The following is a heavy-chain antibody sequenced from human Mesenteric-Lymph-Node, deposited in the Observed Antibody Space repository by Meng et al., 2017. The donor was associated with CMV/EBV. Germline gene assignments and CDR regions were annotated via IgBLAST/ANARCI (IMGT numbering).Heavy chain of an antibody. V-gene: IGHV1-18*01. CDR2: ISAYNGNT. CDR1: GYTFTSYG. J-gene: IGHJ4*02. CDR3: ARPDSIFSSTSCPGGY. Sequence: ASVKVSCKASGYTFTSYGISWVRQAPGQGLEWMGWISAYNGNTNYAQKLQGRVTMTTDTSTSTAYMELRSLRSEDTAVYYCARPDSIFSSTSCPGGYWGQGTLVTVSS. D-gene: IGHD2-2*01.